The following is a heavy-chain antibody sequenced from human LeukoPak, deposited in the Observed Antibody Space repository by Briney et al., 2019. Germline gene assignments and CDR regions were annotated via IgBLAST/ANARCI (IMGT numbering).Heavy chain of an antibody. CDR1: GFTFSSYS. CDR3: TREGYYYDSD. V-gene: IGHV3-49*04. CDR2: IRSKAYGGTT. J-gene: IGHJ4*02. D-gene: IGHD3-22*01. Sequence: PGGSLRLSCAASGFTFSSYSMNWVRQAPGKGLEWVGFIRSKAYGGTTEYAASVKGRFTISRDDSKSIAYLQMNSLKTEDTAVYYCTREGYYYDSDWGQGTLVTVSS.